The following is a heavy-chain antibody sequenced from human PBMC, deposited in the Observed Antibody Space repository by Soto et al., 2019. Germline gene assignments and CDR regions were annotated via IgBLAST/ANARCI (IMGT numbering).Heavy chain of an antibody. J-gene: IGHJ6*02. CDR3: ARGYGGLTMVRAARGMDV. CDR1: GGTFSSYA. Sequence: AASVKVSCKASGGTFSSYAISWVRQAPGQGLEWMGGIIPIFGTANYAQKFQGRVTITADESTSTAYMELSSLRSEDTAVYYCARGYGGLTMVRAARGMDVWGQGTTVTVSS. V-gene: IGHV1-69*13. D-gene: IGHD3-10*01. CDR2: IIPIFGTA.